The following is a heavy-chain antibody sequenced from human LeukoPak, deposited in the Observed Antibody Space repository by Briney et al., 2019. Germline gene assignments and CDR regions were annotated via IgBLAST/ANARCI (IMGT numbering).Heavy chain of an antibody. D-gene: IGHD1-26*01. V-gene: IGHV3-66*01. Sequence: GGSLRLSCAASGFTVSSNYMSWVRQAPGKGLERVSIIYSGGTTYYADSVKGRFIISRDNSKNTLFLQMNSLRAEDTAVYYCARVGATEGEAFDIWGQGTMVTVSS. J-gene: IGHJ3*02. CDR1: GFTVSSNY. CDR2: IYSGGTT. CDR3: ARVGATEGEAFDI.